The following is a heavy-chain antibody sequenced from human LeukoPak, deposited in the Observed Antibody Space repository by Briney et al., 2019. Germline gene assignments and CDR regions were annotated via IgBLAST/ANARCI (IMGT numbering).Heavy chain of an antibody. CDR2: INPNSGGT. CDR3: ARARGRGWYSHYYYYGMDV. CDR1: GYTFTGYY. D-gene: IGHD6-19*01. V-gene: IGHV1-2*02. Sequence: ASVKVSCKASGYTFTGYYMHWVRQAPGQGLEWMGWINPNSGGTNYAQKFQGRVTMTRDTSISTAYMELSRLRSDDTAVYYCARARGRGWYSHYYYYGMDVWGQGTTVTVSS. J-gene: IGHJ6*02.